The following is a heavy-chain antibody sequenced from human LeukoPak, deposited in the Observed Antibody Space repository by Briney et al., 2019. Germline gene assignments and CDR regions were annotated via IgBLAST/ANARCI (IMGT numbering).Heavy chain of an antibody. D-gene: IGHD4-17*01. CDR3: ARDTQEPAEMTTVGDAFDI. V-gene: IGHV4-59*01. Sequence: SETLSLTCTVSGGSISSYYWSWIRQSPGKGLEWIGYIYYSGSTKYNPSLKSRVTISVDTSKNQFSLKLNSVTAADTAVYYCARDTQEPAEMTTVGDAFDIWGQGTMVTVSS. J-gene: IGHJ3*02. CDR1: GGSISSYY. CDR2: IYYSGST.